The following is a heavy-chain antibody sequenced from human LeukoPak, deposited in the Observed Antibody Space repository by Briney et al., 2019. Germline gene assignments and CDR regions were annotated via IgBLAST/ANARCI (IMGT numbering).Heavy chain of an antibody. CDR2: ISSSSSYI. V-gene: IGHV3-21*01. CDR3: ARAGYASGSYYIIV. D-gene: IGHD3-10*01. Sequence: KAGGSLRLSCAASGFTFSSYSMNWVRQAPGKGLEWVSSISSSSSYIHYADSVRGRFTISRDNAKNSLYLQMNSLRAEDTAVYYCARAGYASGSYYIIVWGQGTLVTVSS. J-gene: IGHJ4*02. CDR1: GFTFSSYS.